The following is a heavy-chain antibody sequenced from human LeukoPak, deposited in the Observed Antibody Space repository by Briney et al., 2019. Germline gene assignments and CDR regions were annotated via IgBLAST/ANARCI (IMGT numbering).Heavy chain of an antibody. Sequence: SETLSLTCTVSGGSISSDYWSWIRQPPGKGLEWIGSIYYSGSTYYNPSLKSRVTISVDTSKNQFSLKLSSVTAADTAVYYCARDRGAPYYYMDVWGKGTTVTVSS. J-gene: IGHJ6*03. CDR1: GGSISSDY. CDR3: ARDRGAPYYYMDV. CDR2: IYYSGST. V-gene: IGHV4-59*01. D-gene: IGHD3-10*01.